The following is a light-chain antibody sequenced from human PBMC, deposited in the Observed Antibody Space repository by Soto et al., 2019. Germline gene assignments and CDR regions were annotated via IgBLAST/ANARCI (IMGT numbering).Light chain of an antibody. CDR2: GAS. CDR3: QQYNNWPLT. CDR1: QSVSSN. V-gene: IGKV3-15*01. Sequence: EIVMTQSPATLPVSPGERATLSCRASQSVSSNLAWYQQKPGQAPRLLIYGASTRATGIPDRFSGSGSGTEFTLTISSLQSEDFAVYYCQQYNNWPLTFGGGTKVEIK. J-gene: IGKJ4*01.